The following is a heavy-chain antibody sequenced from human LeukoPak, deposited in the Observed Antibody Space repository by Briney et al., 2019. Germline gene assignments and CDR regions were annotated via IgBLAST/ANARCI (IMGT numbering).Heavy chain of an antibody. CDR3: ARGGAARLIWFDP. V-gene: IGHV1-46*03. CDR2: ITPSSGSR. J-gene: IGHJ5*02. D-gene: IGHD6-13*01. Sequence: GASVKVSCKACVYTLTIYYVHWVRHAPGQGLEWVGIITPSSGSRNYEQKFQGRVTMTRDTSTRIVYMELSTLRSEDTAVYYCARGGAARLIWFDPWGQRTLVTVSS. CDR1: VYTLTIYY.